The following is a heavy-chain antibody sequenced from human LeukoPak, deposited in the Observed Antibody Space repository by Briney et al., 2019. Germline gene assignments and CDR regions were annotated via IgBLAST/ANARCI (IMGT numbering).Heavy chain of an antibody. CDR1: GGSMSSTSYY. J-gene: IGHJ4*02. V-gene: IGHV4-39*07. CDR3: ARIATVTTGYFDH. D-gene: IGHD4-17*01. CDR2: IYYSGST. Sequence: SETLSLTCTVSGGSMSSTSYYWGWIRQPPGKGLEWIGSIYYSGSTYYNPSLKSRVTISIDTSKNLFSLKLDSLTAADTAVYYCARIATVTTGYFDHWGRGTLVAVSP.